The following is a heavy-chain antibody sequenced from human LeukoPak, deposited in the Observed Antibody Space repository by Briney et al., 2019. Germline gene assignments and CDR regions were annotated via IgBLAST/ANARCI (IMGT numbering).Heavy chain of an antibody. D-gene: IGHD1-1*01. Sequence: GGSLRLSCVASGFTFSSYAMSWVRQAPGKGLEWVSAISGSGGSTYYADSVKGRFTISRDNSKNTLYLQMNSLRAEDTAVYYCAKDINWNDGFDYWGQGTLVTVSS. CDR2: ISGSGGST. J-gene: IGHJ4*02. CDR1: GFTFSSYA. CDR3: AKDINWNDGFDY. V-gene: IGHV3-23*01.